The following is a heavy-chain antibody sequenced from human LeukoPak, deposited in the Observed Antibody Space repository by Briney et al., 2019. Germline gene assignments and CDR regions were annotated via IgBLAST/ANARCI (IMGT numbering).Heavy chain of an antibody. CDR3: ARGGGYSGYATFDY. Sequence: GSLRLSCAASGFTFSSKWMSWVRQAPGKGLEWIGSIYYSGGTYYNPSLKSRVTISVDTSKNQFSLKLSSVTAADTAVYYCARGGGYSGYATFDYWGQGTLVTVSS. V-gene: IGHV4-4*02. CDR1: GFTFSSKW. D-gene: IGHD5-12*01. CDR2: IYYSGGT. J-gene: IGHJ4*02.